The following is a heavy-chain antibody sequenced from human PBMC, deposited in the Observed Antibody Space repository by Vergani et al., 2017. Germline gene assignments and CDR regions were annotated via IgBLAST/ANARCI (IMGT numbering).Heavy chain of an antibody. CDR1: GCSISSYY. V-gene: IGHV4-59*01. Sequence: QVQLQESGPGLVKPSETLSLTCTVSGCSISSYYWSWIRQPPGKGLEWIGYIYYSGSTNYNPSLKSRVTISVDTSKNQFSLKLCAVTAADTAVYYCARETYYYDSSGYYPLFDYWGQGTLVTVSS. J-gene: IGHJ4*02. D-gene: IGHD3-22*01. CDR2: IYYSGST. CDR3: ARETYYYDSSGYYPLFDY.